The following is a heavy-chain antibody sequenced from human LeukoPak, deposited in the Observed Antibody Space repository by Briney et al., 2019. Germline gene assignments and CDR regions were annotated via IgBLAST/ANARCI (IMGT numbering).Heavy chain of an antibody. V-gene: IGHV3-48*03. CDR1: GFTFSNYE. J-gene: IGHJ6*03. Sequence: PGGSLRLSCAASGFTFSNYEINWVRQAPGRGLEWISYISGSGTSIYHANSVKGRFTISRDNAKNSLYLQMNSLRAEDTALYYCARLGSNYYYYYMDVWGEGTTVTVSS. CDR2: ISGSGTSI. CDR3: ARLGSNYYYYYMDV. D-gene: IGHD6-13*01.